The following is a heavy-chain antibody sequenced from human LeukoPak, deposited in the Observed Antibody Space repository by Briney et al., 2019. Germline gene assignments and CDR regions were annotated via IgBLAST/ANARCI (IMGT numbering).Heavy chain of an antibody. D-gene: IGHD3-16*01. V-gene: IGHV3-7*05. CDR3: VRGAGGMDY. CDR2: INQDGSEQ. CDR1: GFTFSSSW. J-gene: IGHJ4*02. Sequence: GGSLRLSCAASGFTFSSSWMSWVRQAPGKGLEWVANINQDGSEQYYVDSVKGRFTISRDNAKSSLYLQMNSLRDEDTAVYYCVRGAGGMDYWGQGALVTVSS.